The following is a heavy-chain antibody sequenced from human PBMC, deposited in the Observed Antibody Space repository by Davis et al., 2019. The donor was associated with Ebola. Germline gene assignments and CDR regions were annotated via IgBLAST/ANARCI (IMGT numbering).Heavy chain of an antibody. D-gene: IGHD5-12*01. CDR3: ARVRGYSGYDLWGFDY. V-gene: IGHV3-11*04. J-gene: IGHJ4*02. CDR1: GFTFSDYY. CDR2: ISSGGTTTI. Sequence: GESLKISCAGSGFTFSDYYMSWIRQAPGKGLEWVSYISSGGTTTIYYTDSVKGRFTISRDNAKNTLYLQMNSLRAEDTAVYYCARVRGYSGYDLWGFDYWGQGTLVTVSS.